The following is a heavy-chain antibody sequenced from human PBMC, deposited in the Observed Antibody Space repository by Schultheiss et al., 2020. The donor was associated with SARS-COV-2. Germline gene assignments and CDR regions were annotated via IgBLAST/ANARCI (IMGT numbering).Heavy chain of an antibody. CDR3: AKGMLWVYSSSWGAEYFQH. J-gene: IGHJ1*01. CDR2: IWYDGSNK. Sequence: GESLKISCAASGFTFSSYAMSWVRQAPGKGLEWVAVIWYDGSNKYYADSVKGRFTISRDNAKNTLYLQMNSLRAEDTAVYYCAKGMLWVYSSSWGAEYFQHWGQGTLVTVSS. V-gene: IGHV3-33*03. D-gene: IGHD6-13*01. CDR1: GFTFSSYA.